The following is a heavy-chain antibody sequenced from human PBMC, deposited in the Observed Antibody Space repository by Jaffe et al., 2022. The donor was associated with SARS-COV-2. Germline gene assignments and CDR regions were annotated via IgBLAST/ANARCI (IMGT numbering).Heavy chain of an antibody. Sequence: QVQLQQWGAGLLKPSETLSLTCAVYGGSFSGYYWSWIRQPPGKGLEWIGEINHSGSTNYNPSLKSRVTISVDTSKNQFSLKLSSVTAADTAVYYCARRRNRIAARPYYYYGMDVWGQGTTVTVSS. CDR2: INHSGST. CDR1: GGSFSGYY. D-gene: IGHD6-6*01. V-gene: IGHV4-34*01. CDR3: ARRRNRIAARPYYYYGMDV. J-gene: IGHJ6*02.